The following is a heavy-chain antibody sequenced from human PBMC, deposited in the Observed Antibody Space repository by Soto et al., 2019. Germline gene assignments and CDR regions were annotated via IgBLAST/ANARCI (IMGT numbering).Heavy chain of an antibody. Sequence: PGGSLRLSCAASGFTFSSYSMSWVRQAPGKGLEWVSYISSSSSTIYYADSVKGRFTISRDNAKNSLYLQMNSLRAEDTAVYYCARDQLSVVPAAYYYYYMDVWGKGTTVTVSS. CDR1: GFTFSSYS. CDR3: ARDQLSVVPAAYYYYYMDV. D-gene: IGHD2-2*01. V-gene: IGHV3-48*01. J-gene: IGHJ6*03. CDR2: ISSSSSTI.